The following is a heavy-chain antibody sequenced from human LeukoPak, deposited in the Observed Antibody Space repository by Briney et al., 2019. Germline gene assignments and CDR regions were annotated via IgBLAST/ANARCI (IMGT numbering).Heavy chain of an antibody. J-gene: IGHJ4*02. CDR3: AKDLTSSGYYFDY. Sequence: GGSLRLSCAASGFTFRNYAMSWVRQAPGKGLEWVSGISGSGGSTYYADSVKGRFTISRDNSKNTLYLQMSSLRAEDTAVYYCAKDLTSSGYYFDYWGQGTLVTVSS. V-gene: IGHV3-23*01. CDR1: GFTFRNYA. D-gene: IGHD3-22*01. CDR2: ISGSGGST.